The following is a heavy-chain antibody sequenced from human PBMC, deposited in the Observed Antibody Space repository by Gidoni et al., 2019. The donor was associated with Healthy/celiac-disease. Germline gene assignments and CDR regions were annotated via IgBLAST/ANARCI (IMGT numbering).Heavy chain of an antibody. CDR3: ARSVYDQISYWYFDL. D-gene: IGHD3-16*01. CDR1: GGSISSGGYS. Sequence: QLQLQESGSGLVKPSQTLSLTCAVSGGSISSGGYSWSWIRQPPGKGLEWIGYIYHSGSTYYNPSLKSRVTISVDRSKNQFSLKLSSVTAADTAVYYCARSVYDQISYWYFDLWGRGTLVTVSS. V-gene: IGHV4-30-2*01. CDR2: IYHSGST. J-gene: IGHJ2*01.